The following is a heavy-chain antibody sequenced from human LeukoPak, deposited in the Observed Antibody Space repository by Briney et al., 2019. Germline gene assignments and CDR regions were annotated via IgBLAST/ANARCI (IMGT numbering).Heavy chain of an antibody. Sequence: GGSLRLSCAASGFTFSSYSMNWVRQAPGKGLEWVPSISSSSRYIYYADSVKGRFTIARDNAKNSLYLQMNSLRAEDTAVYYCARVERYGSASNWFDPWGQGTLVTVSS. J-gene: IGHJ5*02. CDR3: ARVERYGSASNWFDP. CDR1: GFTFSSYS. D-gene: IGHD3-10*01. V-gene: IGHV3-21*01. CDR2: ISSSSRYI.